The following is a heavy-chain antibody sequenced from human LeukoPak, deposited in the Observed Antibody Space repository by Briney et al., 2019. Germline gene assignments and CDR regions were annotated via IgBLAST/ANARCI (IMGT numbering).Heavy chain of an antibody. CDR2: IYYSGST. J-gene: IGHJ4*02. Sequence: SQTLSLTCTVSGGSISSGDCYWSWIRQPPGKGLEWIGYIYYSGSTYYNPSLKSRVTISVNTSKNQFSLKLSSVTAADTAVYYCARASNKDYYDSSGYYYDYWGQGTLVTVSS. V-gene: IGHV4-30-4*01. CDR3: ARASNKDYYDSSGYYYDY. D-gene: IGHD3-22*01. CDR1: GGSISSGDCY.